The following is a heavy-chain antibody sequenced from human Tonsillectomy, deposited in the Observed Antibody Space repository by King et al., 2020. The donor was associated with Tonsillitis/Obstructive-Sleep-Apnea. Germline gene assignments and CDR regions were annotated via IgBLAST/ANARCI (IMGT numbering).Heavy chain of an antibody. CDR1: GFTFNTYG. J-gene: IGHJ6*02. Sequence: VQLVESGGGVVQPGRSLRLSCAASGFTFNTYGMHWVRHAPGKGLEWVAVIWFDGTKKYYAESVKGRFTISRDNSKNTLYLQMNSLRAEDTAVYYCTRVREYGMDVWGQGTTVTVSS. CDR2: IWFDGTKK. CDR3: TRVREYGMDV. V-gene: IGHV3-33*01.